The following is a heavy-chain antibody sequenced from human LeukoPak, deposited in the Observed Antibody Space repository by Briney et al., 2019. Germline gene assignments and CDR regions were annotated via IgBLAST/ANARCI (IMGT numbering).Heavy chain of an antibody. Sequence: TSQTLSLTCTVSGGSISSGYYWGWIRQHPGKGLEWIGYMYYSGTTYYNPSLKSRVTMSIDTSNNQFFLKLNSVTAADTAVYHCARDALTGSPNWFDPWGQGILVTVSS. CDR3: ARDALTGSPNWFDP. CDR2: MYYSGTT. V-gene: IGHV4-31*03. CDR1: GGSISSGYY. J-gene: IGHJ5*02. D-gene: IGHD3-9*01.